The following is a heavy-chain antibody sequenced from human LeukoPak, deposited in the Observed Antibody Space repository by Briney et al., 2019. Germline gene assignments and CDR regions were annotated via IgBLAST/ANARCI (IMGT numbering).Heavy chain of an antibody. J-gene: IGHJ4*02. Sequence: SETLSLTCDVSGGSLSGYNWFWIRQAPGKGLEWIGKINRSGRTNYNPSLKSRVTLSLDKSENRFSLKLTSVTAADSAVYFCARAYYYDSTGYFEDDYWGQGTLVTVSS. CDR3: ARAYYYDSTGYFEDDY. CDR1: GGSLSGYN. V-gene: IGHV4-34*01. CDR2: INRSGRT. D-gene: IGHD3-22*01.